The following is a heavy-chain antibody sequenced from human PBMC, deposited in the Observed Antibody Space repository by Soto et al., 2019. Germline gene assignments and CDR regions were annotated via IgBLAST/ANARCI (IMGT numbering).Heavy chain of an antibody. CDR2: ISGSGGSP. CDR1: GFTFSSYT. D-gene: IGHD2-2*01. J-gene: IGHJ4*02. CDR3: AKARCSSTTCYVPDY. V-gene: IGHV3-23*01. Sequence: GGSLRLSCAASGFTFSSYTMSWVRQAPGKGLEWVSVISGSGGSPYYADSVQGRFTISRDNPKNTLYLQMNSLRAEDTAIYYCAKARCSSTTCYVPDYWGQGALVTVSS.